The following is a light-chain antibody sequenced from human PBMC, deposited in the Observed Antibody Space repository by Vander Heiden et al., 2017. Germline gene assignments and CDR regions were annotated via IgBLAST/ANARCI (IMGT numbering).Light chain of an antibody. J-gene: IGKJ2*01. CDR1: QDICNY. V-gene: IGKV1-33*01. CDR3: QQYDNFPYT. Sequence: DIQMPQSPSPLSASVGDRVTITCQASQDICNYLNWYQQKPGKAPKLLLYDASNLETGVPSRFSGSGSGTEFTFPISSLQPEDIATYYCQQYDNFPYTFGQGTKLEIK. CDR2: DAS.